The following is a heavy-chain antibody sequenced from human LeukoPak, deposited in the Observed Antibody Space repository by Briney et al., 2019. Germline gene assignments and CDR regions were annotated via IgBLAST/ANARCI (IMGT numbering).Heavy chain of an antibody. J-gene: IGHJ5*02. Sequence: GGSLRLSCAASGFTVSSNYMSWVRQAPRKGLEWVSVIYSGGSTYYADSVKGRFTISRDNSKNTLYLQMNSLRAEDTAVYYCAKGDRITMVRGVTLFDPWGQGTLVTVSS. CDR1: GFTVSSNY. CDR3: AKGDRITMVRGVTLFDP. V-gene: IGHV3-53*01. D-gene: IGHD3-10*01. CDR2: IYSGGST.